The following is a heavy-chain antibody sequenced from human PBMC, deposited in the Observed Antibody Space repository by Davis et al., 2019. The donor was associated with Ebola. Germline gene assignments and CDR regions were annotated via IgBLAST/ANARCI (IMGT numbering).Heavy chain of an antibody. J-gene: IGHJ4*02. D-gene: IGHD5-12*01. CDR1: GFSLSTSGVT. Sequence: SGPTLVKPTQTLTLTCSFSGFSLSTSGVTVGWIRQSPGKALEWLALIHWHDDERYSPSLESRLTITKDTSKTQVVRTMTNMDPVDTGTYYCAHRLVRNCYDPFDYCGQGILVTVSS. V-gene: IGHV2-5*01. CDR2: IHWHDDE. CDR3: AHRLVRNCYDPFDY.